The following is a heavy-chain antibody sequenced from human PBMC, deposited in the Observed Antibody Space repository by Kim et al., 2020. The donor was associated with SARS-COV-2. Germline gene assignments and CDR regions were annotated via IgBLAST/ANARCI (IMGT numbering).Heavy chain of an antibody. CDR1: GGSFSGYY. CDR3: ARRSVWFGTSRWYFDL. CDR2: INHSGST. J-gene: IGHJ2*01. Sequence: SETLSLTCAVYGGSFSGYYWSWIRQPPGKGLEWIGEINHSGSTNYNPSLKSRVTISVDTSKNQFSLKLSSVTAADTAVYYCARRSVWFGTSRWYFDLWGRGTLVTVSS. D-gene: IGHD3-10*01. V-gene: IGHV4-34*01.